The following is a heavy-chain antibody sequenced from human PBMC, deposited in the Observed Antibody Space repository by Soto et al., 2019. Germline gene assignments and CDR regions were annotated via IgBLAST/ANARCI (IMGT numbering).Heavy chain of an antibody. Sequence: EVQLLESGGGLVQPGGSLRLSCAASGFTFSSYAMSWVRQAPGQGLEWVSAISGSGGSTYYADSVKGRFTISRDNSKNTHYLLMNSLRAEDTAVYYGAKDDGGYDSGSSCWLCGAFDIWGQGTMVTVSS. CDR2: ISGSGGST. D-gene: IGHD5-12*01. CDR1: GFTFSSYA. J-gene: IGHJ3*02. V-gene: IGHV3-23*01. CDR3: AKDDGGYDSGSSCWLCGAFDI.